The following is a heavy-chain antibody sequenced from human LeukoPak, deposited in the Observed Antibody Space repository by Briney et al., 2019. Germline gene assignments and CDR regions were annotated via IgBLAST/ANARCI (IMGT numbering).Heavy chain of an antibody. Sequence: SETLSLTCAVYGGSFSGYYWSWIRQPPGKGLEWIGEINHSGSTNYNPSLKSRVTISVDTSKNQFSLKLSSVTAADTAVYYCARGTASDPYYYYSMDVWGQGTTVTVSS. CDR2: INHSGST. V-gene: IGHV4-34*01. CDR3: ARGTASDPYYYYSMDV. J-gene: IGHJ6*02. D-gene: IGHD1-14*01. CDR1: GGSFSGYY.